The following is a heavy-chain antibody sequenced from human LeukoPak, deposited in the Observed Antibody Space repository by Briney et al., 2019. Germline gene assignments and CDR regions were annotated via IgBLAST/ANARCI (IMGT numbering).Heavy chain of an antibody. J-gene: IGHJ5*02. CDR3: ARDGNGTRPNNWFDP. V-gene: IGHV1-46*01. CDR1: GYTFTSYY. D-gene: IGHD2-8*01. Sequence: ASVKVSCKASGYTFTSYYMHRVRQAPGQGLEWMGIINPSGGSTSYAQKFQGRVTMTRDTSTSTVYMELSSLRSEDTAVYYCARDGNGTRPNNWFDPWGQGTLVTVSS. CDR2: INPSGGST.